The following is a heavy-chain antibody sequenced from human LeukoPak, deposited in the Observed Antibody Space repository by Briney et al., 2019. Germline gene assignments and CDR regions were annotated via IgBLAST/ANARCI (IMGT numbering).Heavy chain of an antibody. CDR3: AKDRSVGSLGYSSSWYLGY. Sequence: GGSLRLSCAASGFTFSSYGIHWVRQAPGKGLEWVAFIRYDGSNKYYADSVKGRFTISRDNSKNTLYLQMNSLRAEDTAVYYCAKDRSVGSLGYSSSWYLGYWGQGTLVTLSS. CDR2: IRYDGSNK. CDR1: GFTFSSYG. D-gene: IGHD6-13*01. V-gene: IGHV3-30*02. J-gene: IGHJ4*02.